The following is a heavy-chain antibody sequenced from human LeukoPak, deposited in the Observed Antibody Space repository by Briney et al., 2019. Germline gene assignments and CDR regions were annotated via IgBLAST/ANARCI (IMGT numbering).Heavy chain of an antibody. CDR2: INHSGST. CDR1: GGSFSGYY. D-gene: IGHD5-18*01. Sequence: PSETLSLTCAVYGGSFSGYYWSWIRQPPGKGLEWIGEINHSGSTNYNPSLKSRVTISVDTSKNQFSLKLSSVTAADTAVYYCARGNSANWFDPWGQGTPVTVSS. CDR3: ARGNSANWFDP. J-gene: IGHJ5*02. V-gene: IGHV4-34*01.